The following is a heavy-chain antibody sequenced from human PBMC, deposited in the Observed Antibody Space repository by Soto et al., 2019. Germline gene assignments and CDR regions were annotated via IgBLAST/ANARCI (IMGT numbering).Heavy chain of an antibody. D-gene: IGHD1-26*01. J-gene: IGHJ6*02. CDR1: GYTLTTFF. V-gene: IGHV1-46*01. CDR3: AREAIVAGATTGMDV. Sequence: QVQLVQSGAEVKKPGASVKVSCKTSGYTLTTFFMHWVRQAPGQGLEWMGVINPGYPAGRSTTYAQKFQGSVPMTSDTATSTVYMELSRLRSDDKDVYYCAREAIVAGATTGMDVWGQGTTVTVSS. CDR2: INPGYPAGRST.